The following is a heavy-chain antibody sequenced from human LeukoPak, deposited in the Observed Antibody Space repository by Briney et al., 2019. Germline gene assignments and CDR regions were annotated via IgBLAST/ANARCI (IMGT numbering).Heavy chain of an antibody. D-gene: IGHD3-10*01. Sequence: AGGSRRLSWAASGFTFSSYGMHWVRQAPGKGLEWVAVISYDGSNKYYADSVKGRFTISRDNSKNTLYLQMNSLRAEDTAVYYCARRDYYGSGSYGVDYRGQGTLVTVSS. CDR2: ISYDGSNK. J-gene: IGHJ4*02. CDR3: ARRDYYGSGSYGVDY. CDR1: GFTFSSYG. V-gene: IGHV3-30*03.